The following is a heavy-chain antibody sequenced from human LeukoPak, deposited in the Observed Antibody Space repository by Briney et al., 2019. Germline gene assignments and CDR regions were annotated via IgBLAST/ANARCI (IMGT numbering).Heavy chain of an antibody. V-gene: IGHV3-33*01. CDR3: ARDLRWLQCFDY. D-gene: IGHD5-24*01. J-gene: IGHJ4*02. Sequence: GGSLRLSCAASGFTFSSYGMHWVRQAPGKGLEWVAVIWYDGSNKYYADSVKGRFTISRDNSKKTLYLEMNSLRAEDTAVYYCARDLRWLQCFDYWGQGTLVTVSS. CDR2: IWYDGSNK. CDR1: GFTFSSYG.